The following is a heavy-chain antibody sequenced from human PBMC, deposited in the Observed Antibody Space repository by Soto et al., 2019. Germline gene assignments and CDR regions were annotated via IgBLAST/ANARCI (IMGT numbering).Heavy chain of an antibody. CDR2: IYYSGST. V-gene: IGHV4-59*08. D-gene: IGHD3-10*01. CDR1: GGSISSYY. CDR3: ANYGSGSYYNWFDP. J-gene: IGHJ5*02. Sequence: SETLSLTCTVSGGSISSYYWSWIRQPPGKGLEWIGYIYYSGSTNYNPSLKSRVTISVDTSKNQFSLKLSSVTAADTAVYYCANYGSGSYYNWFDPWGQGTRVTVSS.